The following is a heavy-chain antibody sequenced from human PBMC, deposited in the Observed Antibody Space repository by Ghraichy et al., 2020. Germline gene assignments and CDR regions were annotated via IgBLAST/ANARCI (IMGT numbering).Heavy chain of an antibody. CDR2: INHSGST. V-gene: IGHV4-34*01. J-gene: IGHJ6*02. D-gene: IGHD3-10*01. CDR3: ARETYGSGSYYNGPNYGMDV. CDR1: GGSFSGYY. Sequence: SETLSLTCAVYGGSFSGYYWSWIRQPPGKGLEWIGEINHSGSTNYNPSLKSRVTISVDTSKNQFSLKLSSVTAADTAVYYCARETYGSGSYYNGPNYGMDVWGQGTTVTVSS.